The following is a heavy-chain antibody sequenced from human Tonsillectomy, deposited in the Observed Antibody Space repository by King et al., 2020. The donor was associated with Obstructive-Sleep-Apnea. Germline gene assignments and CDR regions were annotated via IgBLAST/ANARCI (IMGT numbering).Heavy chain of an antibody. J-gene: IGHJ4*02. Sequence: VQLVESGGGLVQPGGSLRLSCAASGFTFINYWITWVRLAPGKGLVWVASINQDGSEIHYVDSVKGRFAISRDNAKDSLYLQMNSLSADEDTAIYYCARGRGDYWGQGTLVTVSS. CDR2: INQDGSEI. CDR1: GFTFINYW. V-gene: IGHV3-7*03. CDR3: ARGRGDY. D-gene: IGHD3-10*01.